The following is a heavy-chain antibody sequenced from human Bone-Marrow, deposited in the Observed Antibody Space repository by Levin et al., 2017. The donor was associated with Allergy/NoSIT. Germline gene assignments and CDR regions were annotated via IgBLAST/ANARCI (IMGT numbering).Heavy chain of an antibody. J-gene: IGHJ4*02. Sequence: GGSLRLSCAASGFTVSSNYMSWVRQAPGKGPEWVSVIYSGGSTYYADSVKGRFTISRDNSKNTLYLQMNSLRAEDTAVYYCARGWFGEWLSHWGQGALVTVSS. CDR2: IYSGGST. V-gene: IGHV3-53*01. CDR3: ARGWFGEWLSH. CDR1: GFTVSSNY. D-gene: IGHD3-10*01.